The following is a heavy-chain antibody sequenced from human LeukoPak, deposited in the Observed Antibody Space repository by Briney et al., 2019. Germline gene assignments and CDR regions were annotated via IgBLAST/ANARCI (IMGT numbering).Heavy chain of an antibody. Sequence: ASVKVSCKASGYTFTSYAMNWVRQAPGQGLEWMGGIIPIFGTANYAQKFQGRVTITTDESTSTAYMELSSLRSEDTAVYYCARDLEAFDIWGQGTMVTVSS. CDR3: ARDLEAFDI. CDR2: IIPIFGTA. V-gene: IGHV1-69*05. J-gene: IGHJ3*02. D-gene: IGHD3-3*01. CDR1: GYTFTSYA.